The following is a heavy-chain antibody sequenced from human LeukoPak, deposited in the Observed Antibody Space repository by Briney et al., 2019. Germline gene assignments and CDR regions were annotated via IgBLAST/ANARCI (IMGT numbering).Heavy chain of an antibody. CDR1: GSTFSNYW. CDR3: ARVGSYFDFDY. D-gene: IGHD1-26*01. Sequence: GGSLRLSCEASGSTFSNYWMSWVRQAPGKGLEWVANIKQDGSEKYYVDTVKGRFTISRDYARNSLSLQMNSLRADDTAVYYCARVGSYFDFDYWGQGTLVTVSS. J-gene: IGHJ4*02. V-gene: IGHV3-7*01. CDR2: IKQDGSEK.